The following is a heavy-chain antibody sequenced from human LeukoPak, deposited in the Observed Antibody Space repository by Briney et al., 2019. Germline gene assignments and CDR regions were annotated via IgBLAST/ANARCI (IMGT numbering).Heavy chain of an antibody. V-gene: IGHV1-2*02. J-gene: IGHJ4*02. CDR2: IHPNSGDT. Sequence: ASVKVSCKASGYTFAAYYLHWVRQAPGQGLEWMGWIHPNSGDTNYAQKFQGRVTMTRDTSISTAYMELSRLRSDDTAVYYCAIPPPHRHCNGGGCSFDYWGQGTLVTVSS. D-gene: IGHD2-15*01. CDR3: AIPPPHRHCNGGGCSFDY. CDR1: GYTFAAYY.